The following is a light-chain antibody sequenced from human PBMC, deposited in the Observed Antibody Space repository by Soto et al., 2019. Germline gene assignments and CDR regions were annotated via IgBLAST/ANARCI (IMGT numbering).Light chain of an antibody. J-gene: IGLJ2*01. V-gene: IGLV2-14*01. Sequence: QSALTQPDSVSGSPGQSITISCTGTSSDVGGYNYVSWYQQHPGKAPKLMIYEVSNRPSGVSNRFSGSKSGNTASLTISGLQAEDEADYYCSSYTSSSTNVVFVGGTKLTVL. CDR3: SSYTSSSTNVV. CDR2: EVS. CDR1: SSDVGGYNY.